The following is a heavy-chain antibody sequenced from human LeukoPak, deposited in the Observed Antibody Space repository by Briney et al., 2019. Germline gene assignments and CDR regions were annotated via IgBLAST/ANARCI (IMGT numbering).Heavy chain of an antibody. D-gene: IGHD4-17*01. CDR2: ISYDGSNK. J-gene: IGHJ4*02. V-gene: IGHV3-30-3*01. CDR3: ARDPLWGYGDYPVFDY. Sequence: PGGSLRLSCAASGFTFSSYAMHWVRQAPGKGLEWVAVISYDGSNKYYADSVKGRFTISRDNSKNTLYLQMNSLRAEDTAVYCCARDPLWGYGDYPVFDYWGQGTLVTVSS. CDR1: GFTFSSYA.